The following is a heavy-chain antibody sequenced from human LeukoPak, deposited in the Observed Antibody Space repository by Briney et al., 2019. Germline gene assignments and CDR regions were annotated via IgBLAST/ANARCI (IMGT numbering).Heavy chain of an antibody. J-gene: IGHJ6*02. V-gene: IGHV4-31*03. CDR1: GGSISSGGYY. CDR2: IYYSGST. Sequence: SQTLTLTCTVSGGSISSGGYYWSWIRQHPGKGLEWIGYIYYSGSTYYNPSLKSRVTISVDTSKNQCSLKLSSVTAADTAVYYCASKKLMGCSSTSCQRVYQTYYYGMDVWGQGTTVTVSS. CDR3: ASKKLMGCSSTSCQRVYQTYYYGMDV. D-gene: IGHD2-2*01.